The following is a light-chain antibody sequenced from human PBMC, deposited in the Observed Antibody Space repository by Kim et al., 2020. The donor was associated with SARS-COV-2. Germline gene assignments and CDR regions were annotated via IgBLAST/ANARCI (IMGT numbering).Light chain of an antibody. CDR2: GTS. J-gene: IGKJ1*01. V-gene: IGKV3-15*01. CDR1: QSVTSN. CDR3: QQYHNWPWT. Sequence: VSPGEIATLSCRASQSVTSNLAWYQQKPGQAPRLLIYGTSTRATGIPARFSVSGSGTEFTLTITSLQSEDFAIYYCQQYHNWPWTFGQGTKVDIK.